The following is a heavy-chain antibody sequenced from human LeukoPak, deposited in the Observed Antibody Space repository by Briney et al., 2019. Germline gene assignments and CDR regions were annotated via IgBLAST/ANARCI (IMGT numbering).Heavy chain of an antibody. CDR1: GYSISSGYY. CDR2: IYHSGST. J-gene: IGHJ6*03. Sequence: SETLSLTCAVSGYSISSGYYWGWIRQPPGKGLEWIGSIYHSGSTYYNPSLKSRVTISVDTSKNQFSLKLSSVTAADTAVYYCARHAEGYSGYDRGRYYYYYMDVWGKGTTVTVS. V-gene: IGHV4-38-2*01. CDR3: ARHAEGYSGYDRGRYYYYYMDV. D-gene: IGHD5-12*01.